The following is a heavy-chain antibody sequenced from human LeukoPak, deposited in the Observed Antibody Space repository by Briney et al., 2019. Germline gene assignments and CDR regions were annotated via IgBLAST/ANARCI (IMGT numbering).Heavy chain of an antibody. Sequence: ASVKVSCKASGGTFSSYAISWVRQAPGQGLEWMGRIIPILGIANYAQKFQGRVTITADKSTSTAYMELSSLRSEDTAVYYCARDHGSSGWYLDYYYYGMDVWGQGTTVTVSS. CDR3: ARDHGSSGWYLDYYYYGMDV. CDR1: GGTFSSYA. CDR2: IIPILGIA. V-gene: IGHV1-69*04. D-gene: IGHD6-19*01. J-gene: IGHJ6*02.